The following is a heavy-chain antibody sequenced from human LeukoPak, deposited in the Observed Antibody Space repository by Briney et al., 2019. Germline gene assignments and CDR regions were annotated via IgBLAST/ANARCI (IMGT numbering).Heavy chain of an antibody. CDR1: GGSISSGGHY. Sequence: PSETLSLTCTVSGGSISSGGHYWSWIRQHPGKGLEWIGYIYYSRSTYYNPSLKSRVTISVDTSNNQFSLKLSSVTAADTAVYYCARGDWNAWFDPWGQGTLVTVSS. CDR3: ARGDWNAWFDP. V-gene: IGHV4-31*03. CDR2: IYYSRST. J-gene: IGHJ5*02. D-gene: IGHD1-1*01.